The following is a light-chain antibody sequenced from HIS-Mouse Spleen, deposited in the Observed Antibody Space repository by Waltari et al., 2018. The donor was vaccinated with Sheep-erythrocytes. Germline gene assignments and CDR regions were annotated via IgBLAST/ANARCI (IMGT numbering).Light chain of an antibody. CDR1: ALPNKY. Sequence: SYELTQPPPVSVSPGQTARITCPGEALPNKYAYWYQQKPGQAPVLVIYKDSERPSGIPERFSGSSSGTTVTLTISGVQAEDEADYYCQSADSSGTYVVFGGGTKLTVL. CDR2: KDS. CDR3: QSADSSGTYVV. V-gene: IGLV3-25*03. J-gene: IGLJ2*01.